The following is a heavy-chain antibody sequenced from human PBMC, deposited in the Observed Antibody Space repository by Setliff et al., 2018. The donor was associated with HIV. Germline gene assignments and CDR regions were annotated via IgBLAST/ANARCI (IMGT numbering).Heavy chain of an antibody. Sequence: SETLSLTCTVSGGSISTSSYYWGWVRQPPGKGLEWIGSIKSSGNTYHSPSLKNRVSMTVDTSNNQFSLKLTSVTAADTAVYYCARNIEWEPYAFDIWGQGTMVTVSS. CDR1: GGSISTSSYY. CDR2: IKSSGNT. CDR3: ARNIEWEPYAFDI. V-gene: IGHV4-39*07. D-gene: IGHD1-26*01. J-gene: IGHJ3*02.